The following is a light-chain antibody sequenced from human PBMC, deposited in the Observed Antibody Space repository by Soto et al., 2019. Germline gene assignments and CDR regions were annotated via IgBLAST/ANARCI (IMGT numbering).Light chain of an antibody. CDR1: QSVYSY. J-gene: IGKJ4*01. V-gene: IGKV3-11*01. Sequence: EVVLTQSPATLSLSPGERATLSCRASQSVYSYLAWYQQKPGHPPRLLISDVSNRATGIPARFSGSGDGTDFTLTISSLEPEDFAVYYCQHRNDWPFTFGGGTKVEIK. CDR3: QHRNDWPFT. CDR2: DVS.